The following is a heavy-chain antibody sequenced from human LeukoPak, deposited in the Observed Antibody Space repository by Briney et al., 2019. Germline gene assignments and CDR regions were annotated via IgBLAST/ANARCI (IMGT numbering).Heavy chain of an antibody. CDR2: ISAYNGNT. CDR1: GYTFTSYG. CDR3: ASNGGSNYYDSSGYYPNYFDY. J-gene: IGHJ4*02. Sequence: ASVKVSCKASGYTFTSYGISWVRQAPGQGLEWMGWISAYNGNTNYAQKLQGRVTMTTDTSTSTAYMELRSLRSDDTAVYYCASNGGSNYYDSSGYYPNYFDYWGQGTLVTVSS. V-gene: IGHV1-18*01. D-gene: IGHD3-22*01.